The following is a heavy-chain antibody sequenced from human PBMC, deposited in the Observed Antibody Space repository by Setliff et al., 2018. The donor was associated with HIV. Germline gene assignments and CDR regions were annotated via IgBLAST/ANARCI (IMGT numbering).Heavy chain of an antibody. CDR1: GGSISSSSYY. J-gene: IGHJ4*02. CDR3: ARSQFSYSSGWYYFDY. D-gene: IGHD6-19*01. Sequence: ETLSLTCTVSGGSISSSSYYWGWIRQPPGKGLEWIGSIYYSGSTYYNPSLKSRVTISVDTSKNQFSLKLSSVTAADTAVYYCARSQFSYSSGWYYFDYWGQGTLVTVSS. CDR2: IYYSGST. V-gene: IGHV4-39*01.